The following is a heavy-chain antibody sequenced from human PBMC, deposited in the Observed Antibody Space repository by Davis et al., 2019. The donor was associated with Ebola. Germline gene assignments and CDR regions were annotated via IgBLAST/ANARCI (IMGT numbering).Heavy chain of an antibody. CDR1: GGSISSGGYS. D-gene: IGHD6-13*01. J-gene: IGHJ6*03. CDR3: ARDPVSSSWFSWHYMDV. V-gene: IGHV4-30-2*01. CDR2: IYHSGST. Sequence: PSETLSLTCAVSGGSISSGGYSWSWIRQPPGKGLEWIGYIYHSGSTYYNPSLKSRVTISVDRSKNQFSLKLSSVTAADTAVYYCARDPVSSSWFSWHYMDVWGKGTTVTVSS.